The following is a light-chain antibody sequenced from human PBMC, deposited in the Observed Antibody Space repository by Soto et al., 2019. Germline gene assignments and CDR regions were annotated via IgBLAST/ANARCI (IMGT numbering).Light chain of an antibody. Sequence: QSVLTQPPSVSGAPGQRVTICCTGSSSNIGAGYDVHWYQQLPGTAPKLLIYGNSNRPSGVPDRFSGSKSGTSASLAITGLRAEDEADYYCQSYDSSLSGSVFGGGTKLTVL. CDR3: QSYDSSLSGSV. CDR2: GNS. CDR1: SSNIGAGYD. J-gene: IGLJ3*02. V-gene: IGLV1-40*01.